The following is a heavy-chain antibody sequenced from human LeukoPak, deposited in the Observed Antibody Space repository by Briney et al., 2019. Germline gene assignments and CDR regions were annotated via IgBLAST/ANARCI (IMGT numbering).Heavy chain of an antibody. CDR2: ISWNSGSI. J-gene: IGHJ4*02. CDR3: AKDIVGAVAGTFDY. CDR1: GFTFDDYA. D-gene: IGHD6-19*01. V-gene: IGHV3-9*01. Sequence: GRSLRLSCAASGFTFDDYAMHWVRQAPGKGLEWVSGISWNSGSIGYADSVKGRFTISRDNAKNSLYLQMNSPRAEDTALYYCAKDIVGAVAGTFDYWGQGTLVTVSS.